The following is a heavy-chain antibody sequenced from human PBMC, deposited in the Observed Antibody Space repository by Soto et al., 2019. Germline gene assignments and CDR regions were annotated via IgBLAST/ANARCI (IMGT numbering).Heavy chain of an antibody. CDR1: GFTFSSYE. CDR2: ISSSGSTI. Sequence: GGSLRLSCAASGFTFSSYEMNWVRQAPGKGLEWVSYISSSGSTIYYADSVKGRFTISRDNAKNSLYLQMNSLRAEDTAVYYCARIHAFTYSHFYYCLDVWGQVTTVTISS. CDR3: ARIHAFTYSHFYYCLDV. J-gene: IGHJ6*01. D-gene: IGHD2-15*01. V-gene: IGHV3-48*03.